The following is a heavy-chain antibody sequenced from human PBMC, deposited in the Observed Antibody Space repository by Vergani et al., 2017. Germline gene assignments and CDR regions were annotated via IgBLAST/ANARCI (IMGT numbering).Heavy chain of an antibody. CDR1: GFTFGDYA. CDR3: TRDRQDIVLMVYATSGDYYYGMDV. CDR2: IRSKAYGGTT. J-gene: IGHJ6*02. D-gene: IGHD2-8*01. Sequence: EVQLVESGGGLVKPGRSLRLSCTASGFTFGDYAMSWFRQAPGKGLAWVGFIRSKAYGGTTEYAASVKGRFTISRDDSKSIAYLQMNSLKTEDTAVYYCTRDRQDIVLMVYATSGDYYYGMDVWGQGTTVTVSS. V-gene: IGHV3-49*05.